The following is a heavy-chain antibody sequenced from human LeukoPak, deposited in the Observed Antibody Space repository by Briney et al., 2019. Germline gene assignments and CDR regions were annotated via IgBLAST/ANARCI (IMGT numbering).Heavy chain of an antibody. Sequence: GASVKVSCMASGGTFSSYAISWVRQAPGQGLEWMGGIIPIFGTANYAQKFQGRVTITADESTSTAYMELSSLRSEDTAVYYCARTDYYDSSGYYYYYGMDVWGQGTTVTVSS. CDR2: IIPIFGTA. D-gene: IGHD3-22*01. CDR3: ARTDYYDSSGYYYYYGMDV. J-gene: IGHJ6*02. V-gene: IGHV1-69*13. CDR1: GGTFSSYA.